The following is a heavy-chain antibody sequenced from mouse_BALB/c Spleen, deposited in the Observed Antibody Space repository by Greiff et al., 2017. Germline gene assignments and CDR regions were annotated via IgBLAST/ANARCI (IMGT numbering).Heavy chain of an antibody. CDR2: ISSGSSTI. J-gene: IGHJ4*01. V-gene: IGHV5-17*02. CDR1: GFTFSSFG. CDR3: ARGDYGAMDY. D-gene: IGHD1-1*01. Sequence: EVQLVESGGGLVQPGGSRKLSCAASGFTFSSFGMHWVRQAPEKGLEWVAYISSGSSTIYYADTVKGRFTISRDNPKNTLFLQMTSLRSEDTAMYYCARGDYGAMDYWGQGTSVTVSS.